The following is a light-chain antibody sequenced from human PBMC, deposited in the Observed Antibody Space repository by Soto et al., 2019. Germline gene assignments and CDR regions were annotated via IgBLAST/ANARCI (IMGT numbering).Light chain of an antibody. J-gene: IGKJ4*01. V-gene: IGKV3-11*01. CDR1: QSVSSY. Sequence: EIVLTQSPATLSLSPGERATLSCRASQSVSSYLAWYQQKTGQAPMLLIYDASNRATGIPARFSGSGSGTDFNLNISSLEPEDFAVYYCQQRSNWPPEGTFGRGTKVEIK. CDR3: QQRSNWPPEGT. CDR2: DAS.